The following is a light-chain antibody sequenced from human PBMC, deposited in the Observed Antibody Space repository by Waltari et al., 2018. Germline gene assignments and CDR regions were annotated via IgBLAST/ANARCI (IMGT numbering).Light chain of an antibody. J-gene: IGKJ2*01. CDR3: QQYYIAQYT. CDR2: WAS. Sequence: DIVMTQSPDSLTVSLGERATINCKSSQSVLFSSDNKNYLAWYQKKPGQPPKLLIDWASTRESGVPDRFSGSGSGTDFTLTISSLQAEDVAVYFCQQYYIAQYTFGQGTKLEIK. V-gene: IGKV4-1*01. CDR1: QSVLFSSDNKNY.